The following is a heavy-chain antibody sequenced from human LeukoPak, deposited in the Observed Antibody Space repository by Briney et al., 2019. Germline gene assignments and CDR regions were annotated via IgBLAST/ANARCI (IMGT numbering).Heavy chain of an antibody. CDR1: GYPFTGYF. D-gene: IGHD3-16*01. J-gene: IGHJ4*02. CDR3: ARDLRGLGDYFDY. V-gene: IGHV1-2*02. CDR2: LNPDGGGT. Sequence: ASVRVSCKASGYPFTGYFIHWVRQAPGQGLEWMGWLNPDGGGTNYPPKFQGRVTMTRDTSISTAYMELSRLRSDDTAVYFCARDLRGLGDYFDYWGQGTLVTVSS.